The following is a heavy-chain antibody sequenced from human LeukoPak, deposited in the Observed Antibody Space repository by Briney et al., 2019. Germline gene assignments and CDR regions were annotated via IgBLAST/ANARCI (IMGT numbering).Heavy chain of an antibody. D-gene: IGHD2-15*01. CDR3: ARPSGSGLQRAFDI. CDR1: GYSFTSYW. J-gene: IGHJ3*02. CDR2: IYPGNSDT. V-gene: IGHV5-51*01. Sequence: GESLKISCXGAGYSFTSYWIGWVRQMPGKGLNWMGIIYPGNSDTRYSPSFQGQVTISAGKSISTAYLQWSSLKASDTAMYYCARPSGSGLQRAFDIWGQGTMVTVSS.